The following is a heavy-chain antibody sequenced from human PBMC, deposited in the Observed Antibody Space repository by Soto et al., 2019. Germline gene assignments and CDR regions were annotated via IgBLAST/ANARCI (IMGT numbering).Heavy chain of an antibody. D-gene: IGHD6-19*01. Sequence: PGGSLRLSCAASGFTFSIYAMSWVLQAPGKGLEWVSAISGSGGSTYYADSVKGRFTISRDNSKNTLYLQMNSLRAEDTAVYYCAKAVGRGIAVAGPFDYWGQGTLVTVSS. CDR3: AKAVGRGIAVAGPFDY. CDR2: ISGSGGST. V-gene: IGHV3-23*01. CDR1: GFTFSIYA. J-gene: IGHJ4*02.